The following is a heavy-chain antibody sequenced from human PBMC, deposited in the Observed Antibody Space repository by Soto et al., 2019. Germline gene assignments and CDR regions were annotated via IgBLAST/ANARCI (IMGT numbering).Heavy chain of an antibody. V-gene: IGHV1-18*01. CDR2: ISAYNGNT. J-gene: IGHJ4*02. CDR3: ARSGFVVSGYDTDYDY. Sequence: ASVQVSCKASGYTFTSYGISWVRQAPGQGLEWMGWISAYNGNTNYAQKLQGRVTMTTDTSTSTAYMELRSQRSDDTAVYYCARSGFVVSGYDTDYDYWGQGTLVTVSS. D-gene: IGHD5-12*01. CDR1: GYTFTSYG.